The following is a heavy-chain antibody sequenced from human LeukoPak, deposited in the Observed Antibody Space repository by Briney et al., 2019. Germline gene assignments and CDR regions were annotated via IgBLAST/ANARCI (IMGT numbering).Heavy chain of an antibody. V-gene: IGHV3-7*03. CDR2: INKNGSAK. CDR1: GFTFSSHW. CDR3: ARSHCSGNSCYSDWYFDL. D-gene: IGHD2-15*01. Sequence: GGSLRLSCAASGFTFSSHWMSWIRQAPGKGLEWVAKINKNGSAKDYVDFVKGRFTISRDNAKNSLYLQMNSLSAEDTAVYYCARSHCSGNSCYSDWYFDLWGRGTQVTVSS. J-gene: IGHJ2*01.